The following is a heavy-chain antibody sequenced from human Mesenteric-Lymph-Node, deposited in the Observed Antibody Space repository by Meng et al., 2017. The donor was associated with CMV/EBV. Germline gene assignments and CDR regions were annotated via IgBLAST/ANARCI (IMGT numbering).Heavy chain of an antibody. J-gene: IGHJ4*02. CDR1: GYTLSDYY. CDR3: ARIFLRRQDYDFWSGDYRAFDY. D-gene: IGHD3-3*01. CDR2: ISAYNGNT. Sequence: ASAKVSCKASGYTLSDYYVHWVRQAPGQGLEWMGWISAYNGNTNYAQKLQGRVTMTTDTSTSTAYLELRSLRSDDTAVYYCARIFLRRQDYDFWSGDYRAFDYWGQGTLVTVSS. V-gene: IGHV1-18*04.